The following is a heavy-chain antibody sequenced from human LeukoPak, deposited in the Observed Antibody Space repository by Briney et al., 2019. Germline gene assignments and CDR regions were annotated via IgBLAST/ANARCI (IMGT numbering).Heavy chain of an antibody. CDR1: GGSFSGYY. D-gene: IGHD3-22*01. V-gene: IGHV4-34*01. CDR3: ARLRLFPDYFDY. Sequence: SETLSLTCAVYGGSFSGYYWSWIRQPPGKGLEWIGEINHSGSTNYNPSLKSRATISVDTSKNQFSLKLSSVTAADTAVYYCARLRLFPDYFDYWGQGTLVTVSS. CDR2: INHSGST. J-gene: IGHJ4*02.